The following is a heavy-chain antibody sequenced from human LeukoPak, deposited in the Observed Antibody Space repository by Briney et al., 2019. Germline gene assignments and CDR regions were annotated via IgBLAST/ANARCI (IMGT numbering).Heavy chain of an antibody. Sequence: PSETLSLTCTVSGGSISSGSYYWSWIRQPAGKGLEWIGRIYTSGSTNYNPSLKSRVTISVDTSKNQFSLKLSSVTAADTAVYYCAREPAVAGTDYWGQGTLVTVSS. CDR3: AREPAVAGTDY. CDR2: IYTSGST. J-gene: IGHJ4*02. CDR1: GGSISSGSYY. V-gene: IGHV4-61*02. D-gene: IGHD6-19*01.